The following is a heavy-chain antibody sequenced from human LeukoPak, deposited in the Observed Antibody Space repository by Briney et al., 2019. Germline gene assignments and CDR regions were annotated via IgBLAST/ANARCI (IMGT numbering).Heavy chain of an antibody. J-gene: IGHJ4*02. Sequence: GGSLRLSCAASGFTFSSYGMHWVRQAPGKGLEWVAVISYDGSNKYYADSVKGRFTISRDNSKNALYLQMNSLRAEDTAVYYCAKDLAAGIDYWGQGTLVTVSS. V-gene: IGHV3-30*18. CDR1: GFTFSSYG. CDR2: ISYDGSNK. D-gene: IGHD6-13*01. CDR3: AKDLAAGIDY.